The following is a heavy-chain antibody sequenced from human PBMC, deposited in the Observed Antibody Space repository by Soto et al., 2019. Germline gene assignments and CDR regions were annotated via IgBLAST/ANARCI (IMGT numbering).Heavy chain of an antibody. CDR3: ARGVGEGPPPPSNTVTSDY. V-gene: IGHV1-8*01. Sequence: ASVKVSCKASGYTFTSYDINWVRQATGQGLEWMGWMNPNSGNTGYAQKLQGRVTMTRNTSISTAYMELSSLRSEDMAVYYCARGVGEGPPPPSNTVTSDYWGQGTLVTISS. CDR2: MNPNSGNT. J-gene: IGHJ4*02. D-gene: IGHD4-17*01. CDR1: GYTFTSYD.